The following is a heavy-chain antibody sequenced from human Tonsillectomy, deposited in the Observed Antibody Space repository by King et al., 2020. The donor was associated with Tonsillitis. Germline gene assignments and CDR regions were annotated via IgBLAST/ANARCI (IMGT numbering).Heavy chain of an antibody. CDR2: ISAYTGNR. CDR1: GYTFTNYG. Sequence: QLVQSGAEVKKPGASVKVSCKASGYTFTNYGISWVRQAPGQGLEWLGWISAYTGNRNYAQKLQDRVTMTTDTSTSTAFMELRSLRSDDTAVYYCARSIELADWGQGTLVTVSS. CDR3: ARSIELAD. V-gene: IGHV1-18*04. J-gene: IGHJ4*02. D-gene: IGHD3-10*01.